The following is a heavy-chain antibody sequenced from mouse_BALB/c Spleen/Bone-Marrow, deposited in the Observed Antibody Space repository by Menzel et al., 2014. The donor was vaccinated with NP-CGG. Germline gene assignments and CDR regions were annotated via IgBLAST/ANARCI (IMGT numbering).Heavy chain of an antibody. Sequence: QVQLKQSGAELMKPGASVKISCKATGYTFXSYWIEWVKQRPGHGLEWIGEILPGSGSTNYNEKFKGKATFTADTSSNTAYMQLSSLTSEDSAAYYCARGAYYGNYFDYWGQGTTLTVSS. J-gene: IGHJ2*01. V-gene: IGHV1-9*01. D-gene: IGHD2-10*01. CDR3: ARGAYYGNYFDY. CDR1: GYTFXSYW. CDR2: ILPGSGST.